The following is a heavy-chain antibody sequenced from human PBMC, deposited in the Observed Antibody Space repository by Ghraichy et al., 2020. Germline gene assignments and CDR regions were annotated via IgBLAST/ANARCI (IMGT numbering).Heavy chain of an antibody. D-gene: IGHD5-12*01. J-gene: IGHJ4*02. CDR3: ARAGPTEPDYFFNY. V-gene: IGHV3-7*01. CDR1: GFTFSSYW. Sequence: LSLTCAASGFTFSSYWMSWVRQAPGKGLEWVANIKQDGSEKYYVDSVKGRFTISRDNAKTSLYLQMNSLRAEDTAVYYCARAGPTEPDYFFNYWGQGTLVTVSS. CDR2: IKQDGSEK.